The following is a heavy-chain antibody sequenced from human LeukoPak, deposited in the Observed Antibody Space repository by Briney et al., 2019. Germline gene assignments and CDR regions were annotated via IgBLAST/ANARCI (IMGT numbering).Heavy chain of an antibody. CDR3: ARSLGVVITSHYYYYYGMDV. Sequence: ASVKVSCKASGYTFTGYYMHWVRQAPGQGPEWMGWINPNSGGTNYAQKFQGRVTMTRDTSISTAYMELSRLRSDDTAVYYCARSLGVVITSHYYYYYGMDVWGQGTTVTVSS. V-gene: IGHV1-2*02. CDR1: GYTFTGYY. CDR2: INPNSGGT. D-gene: IGHD3-3*01. J-gene: IGHJ6*02.